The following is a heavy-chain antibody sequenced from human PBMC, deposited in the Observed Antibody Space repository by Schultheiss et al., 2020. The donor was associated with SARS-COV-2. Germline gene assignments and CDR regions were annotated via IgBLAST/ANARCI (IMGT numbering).Heavy chain of an antibody. J-gene: IGHJ6*02. CDR3: AKARYCSSTSCRNYYYYGMDV. V-gene: IGHV3-30*18. CDR1: GFTFSSYG. Sequence: GGSLRLSCAASGFTFSSYGMHWVRQAPGKGLEWVAVISYDGSNKYYADSVKGRFTISRDNSKNTLYLQMNSLRAEDTAVYYCAKARYCSSTSCRNYYYYGMDVWGQGTTVTVSS. D-gene: IGHD2-2*01. CDR2: ISYDGSNK.